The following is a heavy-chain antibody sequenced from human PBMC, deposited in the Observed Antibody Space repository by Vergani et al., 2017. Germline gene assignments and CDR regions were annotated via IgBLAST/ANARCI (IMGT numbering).Heavy chain of an antibody. CDR3: AREDCSGGSCFPYA. V-gene: IGHV4-61*02. CDR2: IYTSGST. D-gene: IGHD2-15*01. Sequence: QVQLQESGPGLVKPSQTLSLTCTVSGGSISSGSYYWSWIRQPAGKGLEWIGRIYTSGSTNYNPSLKSRVTISVDTSKNQFSLKLSSVTAADTAVYYCAREDCSGGSCFPYAWGQGTLVTVSS. J-gene: IGHJ5*02. CDR1: GGSISSGSYY.